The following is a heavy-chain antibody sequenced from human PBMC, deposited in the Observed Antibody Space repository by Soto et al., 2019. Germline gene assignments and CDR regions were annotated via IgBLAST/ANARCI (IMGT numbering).Heavy chain of an antibody. Sequence: ASVKVSCKASGYTFTSYDINWVRQATGQGLEWMGWINPNGGNTGYAQKFQGRVTMTRNTSISTAYMELSSLRSEDTAVHYCARGPRSDAFDIWGQGTMVTVSS. CDR1: GYTFTSYD. CDR3: ARGPRSDAFDI. J-gene: IGHJ3*02. CDR2: INPNGGNT. V-gene: IGHV1-8*01.